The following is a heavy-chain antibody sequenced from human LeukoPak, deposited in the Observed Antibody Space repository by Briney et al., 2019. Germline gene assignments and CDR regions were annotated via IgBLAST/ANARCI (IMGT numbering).Heavy chain of an antibody. CDR2: VNPNSGGT. CDR3: AIINWNYVERPFDV. D-gene: IGHD1-7*01. Sequence: ASVKVSCTASGYAFTVYYMHWVRQAPGQGLEWMGWVNPNSGGTNSSQKFQGRVTMTRDPSISTDYMELSSLRSDDTAVYYCAIINWNYVERPFDVWGQGTMVTVSS. J-gene: IGHJ3*01. CDR1: GYAFTVYY. V-gene: IGHV1-2*02.